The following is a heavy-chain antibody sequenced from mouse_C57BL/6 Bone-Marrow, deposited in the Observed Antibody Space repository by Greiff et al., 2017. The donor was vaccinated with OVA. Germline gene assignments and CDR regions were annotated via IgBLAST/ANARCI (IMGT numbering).Heavy chain of an antibody. CDR2: INPSTGGT. Sequence: DVQLQESGPELVKPGASVKISCKASGYSFTGYYMNWVKQSPEKSLEWIGEINPSTGGTTYNQKFKAKATLTVDKSSSTAYMQLKSLTSEDSAVYYCARGLYDYPWFAYWGQGTLVTISA. CDR3: ARGLYDYPWFAY. J-gene: IGHJ3*01. CDR1: GYSFTGYY. V-gene: IGHV1-42*01. D-gene: IGHD2-4*01.